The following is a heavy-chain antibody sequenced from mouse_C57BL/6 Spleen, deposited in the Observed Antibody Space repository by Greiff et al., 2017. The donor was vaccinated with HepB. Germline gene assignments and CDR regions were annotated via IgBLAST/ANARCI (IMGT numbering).Heavy chain of an antibody. CDR2: ISSGSSTI. Sequence: EVQLVESGGGLVKPGGSLKLSCAASGFTFSDYGMHWVRQAPEKGLEWVAYISSGSSTIYYADTVKGRFTISRDNAKNTLFLQMTSLRSEDTAMYYCARAGLLPWFAYWGQGTLVTVSA. CDR1: GFTFSDYG. J-gene: IGHJ3*01. V-gene: IGHV5-17*01. D-gene: IGHD2-3*01. CDR3: ARAGLLPWFAY.